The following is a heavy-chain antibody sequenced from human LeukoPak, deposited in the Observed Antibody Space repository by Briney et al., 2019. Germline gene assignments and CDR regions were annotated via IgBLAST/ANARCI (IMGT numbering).Heavy chain of an antibody. CDR3: ARGGNVWSGYNIFDY. CDR1: GFTFSSYS. J-gene: IGHJ4*02. V-gene: IGHV3-48*01. CDR2: ITSSSSII. D-gene: IGHD3-3*01. Sequence: PGGSLRLSCAASGFTFSSYSMNWVRQAPGKGLEWVSYITSSSSIIYYGDSVKGRFTVSRDNAKNSLYLQMNSLRAEDTAVYYCARGGNVWSGYNIFDYWGQGTLVTVSS.